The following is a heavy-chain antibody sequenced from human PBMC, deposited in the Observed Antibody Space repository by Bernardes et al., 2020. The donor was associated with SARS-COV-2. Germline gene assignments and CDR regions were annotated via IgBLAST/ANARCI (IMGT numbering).Heavy chain of an antibody. CDR3: ATGPAVIRGNWFDP. D-gene: IGHD3-10*01. Sequence: ASMKVSCKVSGYTLTELSMHWVRQAPGKGLEWMGGFDPEDGETIYAQKFQGRVTMTEDTSTDTAYMELSSLRSEDTAVYYCATGPAVIRGNWFDPWGQGTLVTVSS. J-gene: IGHJ5*02. CDR1: GYTLTELS. CDR2: FDPEDGET. V-gene: IGHV1-24*01.